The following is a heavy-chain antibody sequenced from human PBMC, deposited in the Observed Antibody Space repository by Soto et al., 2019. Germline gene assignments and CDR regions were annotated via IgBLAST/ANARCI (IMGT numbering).Heavy chain of an antibody. D-gene: IGHD2-21*02. V-gene: IGHV3-13*01. CDR1: GFTFSKCD. CDR2: INVAGDT. Sequence: EVQLVESGGGLVQPGGSLRLSCTASGFTFSKCDMHWVRQAAGKGLQWVANINVAGDTYYPVSVKGRFTISRENAKNSLYLQINSLRAEDTAVYYCTRTADFTSAFDIWGQGTMVTVSS. CDR3: TRTADFTSAFDI. J-gene: IGHJ3*02.